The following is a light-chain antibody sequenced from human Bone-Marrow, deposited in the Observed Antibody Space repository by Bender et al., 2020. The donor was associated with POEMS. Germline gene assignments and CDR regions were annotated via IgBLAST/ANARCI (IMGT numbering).Light chain of an antibody. Sequence: SYKLTQPPSVSVSPGQTARITCSGDAFPKEYAYWYQQKPGQAPVLVIYKDVERPSGIPERFAGSSSGTTVTLTISGVQAEDEADYYCQSAASSSSPWVFGGGTKLTVL. CDR1: AFPKEY. CDR2: KDV. V-gene: IGLV3-25*03. CDR3: QSAASSSSPWV. J-gene: IGLJ3*02.